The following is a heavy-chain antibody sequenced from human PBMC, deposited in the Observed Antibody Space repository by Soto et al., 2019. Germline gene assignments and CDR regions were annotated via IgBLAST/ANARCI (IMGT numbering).Heavy chain of an antibody. CDR1: GASISYGGFS. V-gene: IGHV4-30-2*06. Sequence: PSETLSLTCTVSGASISYGGFSWSWIRRSPGKGLEWIGYISHLENTYFHPSFKSRLTMSIDRSRNQFSLNLSSVTAADRAVYYCVRGGGYDPFDYWGQGVLVTVSS. D-gene: IGHD5-12*01. CDR2: ISHLENT. CDR3: VRGGGYDPFDY. J-gene: IGHJ4*02.